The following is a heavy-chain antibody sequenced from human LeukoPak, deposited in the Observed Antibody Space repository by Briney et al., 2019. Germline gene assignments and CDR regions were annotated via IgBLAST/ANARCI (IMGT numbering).Heavy chain of an antibody. V-gene: IGHV3-15*07. D-gene: IGHD1-20*01. Sequence: GGSLRLSCAASGFTFTNAWMNWVRQAPGKGLEWVGRIKSKADGETIDYAAPVKGRFTFSRDDSKNMLYLQMNSLKSEDTAVYYCSTLTSRGLSDSWGQGTLVTISS. CDR2: IKSKADGETI. CDR3: STLTSRGLSDS. J-gene: IGHJ4*02. CDR1: GFTFTNAW.